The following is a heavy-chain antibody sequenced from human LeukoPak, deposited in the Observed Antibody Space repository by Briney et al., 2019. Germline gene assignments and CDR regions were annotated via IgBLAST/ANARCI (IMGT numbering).Heavy chain of an antibody. CDR2: ISGSGDGK. Sequence: PGGSLRLSCAASGFTFSTYAVHWVRQAPGEGLEWVSGISGSGDGKYYADSVMGRFIISRDNSKNTVYLQMNSLRAEDTAVYYCAKKTATGRPEYFDYWGQGIPVTASS. CDR1: GFTFSTYA. CDR3: AKKTATGRPEYFDY. J-gene: IGHJ4*02. V-gene: IGHV3-23*01. D-gene: IGHD3-10*01.